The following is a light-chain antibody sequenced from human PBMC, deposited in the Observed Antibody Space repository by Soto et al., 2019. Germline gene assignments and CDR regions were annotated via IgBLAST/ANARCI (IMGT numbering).Light chain of an antibody. CDR3: KQGLQTPLT. Sequence: DIVMTQSPLSLSVTPGEPASISCRSSQSLLYSNGNNYLDWYLQKPGQSPQLLVYLGSNRASGVTDRFSGSGSGTDFTLKISRVEAEDVGVYYCKQGLQTPLTFGGGTKVEIK. CDR2: LGS. J-gene: IGKJ4*01. V-gene: IGKV2-28*01. CDR1: QSLLYSNGNNY.